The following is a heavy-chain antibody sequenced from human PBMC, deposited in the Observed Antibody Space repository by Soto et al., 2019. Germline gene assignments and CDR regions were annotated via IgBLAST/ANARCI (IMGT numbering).Heavy chain of an antibody. V-gene: IGHV3-7*03. D-gene: IGHD5-12*01. Sequence: GGSLRLSCAASGFTFSSYWMSWVRQAPGKGLEWVASIKQDGSEKYYVDSVKGRFTIPRDNAKNSLYLQMNSLRAEDTAVYYCARIVATIDYYFDYWGQGTLVTVYS. CDR1: GFTFSSYW. J-gene: IGHJ4*02. CDR2: IKQDGSEK. CDR3: ARIVATIDYYFDY.